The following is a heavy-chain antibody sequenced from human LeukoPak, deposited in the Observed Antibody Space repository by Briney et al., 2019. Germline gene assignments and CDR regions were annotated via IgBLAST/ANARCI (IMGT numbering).Heavy chain of an antibody. V-gene: IGHV3-11*05. J-gene: IGHJ4*02. D-gene: IGHD3-22*01. Sequence: GGSLRLSCAAFGFTFSDYYMSWIRQAPGKGLEWVSYISISSSYTKYADSVKGRFTISRDNAKKSLYLQMNSLRADDSAVYYCARDRAPSGFYLGDFYYWGQGALVTVSS. CDR1: GFTFSDYY. CDR2: ISISSSYT. CDR3: ARDRAPSGFYLGDFYY.